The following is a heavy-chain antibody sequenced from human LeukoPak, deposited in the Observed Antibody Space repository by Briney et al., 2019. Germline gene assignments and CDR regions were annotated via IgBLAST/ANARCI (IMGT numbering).Heavy chain of an antibody. CDR3: VRDRDDYNFGY. CDR2: VKGDGSFT. CDR1: GFTFRNYW. J-gene: IGHJ4*02. V-gene: IGHV3-74*01. D-gene: IGHD5-24*01. Sequence: GGSLRLSCAASGFTFRNYWMHWVREAPGKGLVWVSRVKGDGSFTDYADSVKGRFTISRDNAKNTLYLQMYSLRAEDTAAYYCVRDRDDYNFGYWGQGSLATVSS.